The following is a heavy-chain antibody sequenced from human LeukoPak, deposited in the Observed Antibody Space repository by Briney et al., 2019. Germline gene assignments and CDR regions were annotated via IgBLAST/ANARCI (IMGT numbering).Heavy chain of an antibody. Sequence: GGSLRLSCAASGFTFSNYAMTWVRQAPGKGLEWVSSIRPSGDNTYYGDSVKGRLTISRDNAKNSLYLQVNSLRAEDTAVYYCARVWGYCSSTSCYGGGYFDYWGQGTLVTVSS. D-gene: IGHD2-2*01. V-gene: IGHV3-23*01. CDR2: IRPSGDNT. CDR1: GFTFSNYA. J-gene: IGHJ4*02. CDR3: ARVWGYCSSTSCYGGGYFDY.